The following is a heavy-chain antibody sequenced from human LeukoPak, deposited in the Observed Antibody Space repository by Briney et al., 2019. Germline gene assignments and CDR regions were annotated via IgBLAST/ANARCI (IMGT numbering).Heavy chain of an antibody. Sequence: GGSLRLSCAASGSPFSTYAMSWVRQAPGKGLEWVSSIRGSDGSTYYADSVKGRFAISRDNSKNTLYLQMNSLRAEDTAVYYCAKDVYGDYGGLDYWDQGTLVTVSS. CDR3: AKDVYGDYGGLDY. CDR2: IRGSDGST. V-gene: IGHV3-23*01. J-gene: IGHJ4*02. D-gene: IGHD4-17*01. CDR1: GSPFSTYA.